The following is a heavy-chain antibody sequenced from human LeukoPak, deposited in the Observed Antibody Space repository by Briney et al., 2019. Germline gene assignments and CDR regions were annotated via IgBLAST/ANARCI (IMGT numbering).Heavy chain of an antibody. CDR1: GFTFSSYV. CDR2: ISGSGGST. D-gene: IGHD2-21*02. Sequence: GGSLRFSCAASGFTFSSYVMSWVRQAPGKGLEWVSGISGSGGSTYYADSVKGRFTISRDNSKNTLYLQMNSLRAEDTAVYYCAKLYRVTGDWGQGTLVTVSS. CDR3: AKLYRVTGD. V-gene: IGHV3-23*01. J-gene: IGHJ4*02.